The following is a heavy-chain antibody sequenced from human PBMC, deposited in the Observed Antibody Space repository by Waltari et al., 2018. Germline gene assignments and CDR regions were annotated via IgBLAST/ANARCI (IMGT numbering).Heavy chain of an antibody. Sequence: QLQPPASGSRLVKHSQPLSLTCALYVDSVSTGDYSSRWIRQSPGKGLEWMGYIYHTGSAFYNPSLKGRVTITVDRSKNQFSLNLESVTAADTAVYFCARTGTTVTSVLYAMDVWGQGTTVTVTS. CDR2: IYHTGSA. J-gene: IGHJ6*02. CDR3: ARTGTTVTSVLYAMDV. D-gene: IGHD4-17*01. CDR1: VDSVSTGDYS. V-gene: IGHV4-30-2*06.